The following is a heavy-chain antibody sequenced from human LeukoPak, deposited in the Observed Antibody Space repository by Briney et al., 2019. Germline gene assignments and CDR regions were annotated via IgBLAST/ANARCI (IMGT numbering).Heavy chain of an antibody. Sequence: PGGSLRLSCAASGFTVSSYYMSWVCQAPGKGLEWVSVIYSGGGTYYADSVKGRFVISRDNSKNTLYLQMNSLRAEDTAVYYCARRAVADYYFDYWGQGTLVTVSS. J-gene: IGHJ4*02. CDR1: GFTVSSYY. D-gene: IGHD6-19*01. CDR3: ARRAVADYYFDY. V-gene: IGHV3-66*04. CDR2: IYSGGGT.